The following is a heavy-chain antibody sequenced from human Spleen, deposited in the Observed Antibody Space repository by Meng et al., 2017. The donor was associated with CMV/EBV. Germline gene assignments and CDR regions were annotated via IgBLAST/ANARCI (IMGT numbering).Heavy chain of an antibody. V-gene: IGHV3-48*03. Sequence: GESLKISCVVSGFTFTTYEVNWVRQAPGKGLEWVSIIYRNGDTDHADSVKGRFIISRDSAKESVYLQMNSLGAEDTAVYYCARRLPYYGMDVWGQGTLVTVSS. CDR2: IIYRNGDT. J-gene: IGHJ6*02. CDR1: GFTFTTYE. CDR3: ARRLPYYGMDV. D-gene: IGHD2-15*01.